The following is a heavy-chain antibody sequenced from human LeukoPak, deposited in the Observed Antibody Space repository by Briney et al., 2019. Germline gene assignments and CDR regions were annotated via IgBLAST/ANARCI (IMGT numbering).Heavy chain of an antibody. J-gene: IGHJ6*02. V-gene: IGHV3-15*07. CDR3: TIPDTIFDGMDV. Sequence: AGGSLRLSCAASGFTFSNAWMNWVRQAPGKGLEWVGRIKSKTDGGTTDYAAPVKGRFTISRDDSKNTLYLQMNSLKTEDTAVYYCTIPDTIFDGMDVWGQGTTVTVSS. D-gene: IGHD3-3*01. CDR1: GFTFSNAW. CDR2: IKSKTDGGTT.